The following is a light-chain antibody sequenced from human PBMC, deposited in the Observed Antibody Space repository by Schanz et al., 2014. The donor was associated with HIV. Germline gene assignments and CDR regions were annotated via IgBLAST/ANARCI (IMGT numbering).Light chain of an antibody. CDR3: QQYSSSPLT. V-gene: IGKV3-20*01. CDR1: QSVSSY. Sequence: EIVLTQSPATLSLSPGERATLSCRASQSVSSYLAWYQQKPGQAPRLLIYDASSRATGIPDRFSGSGSGTDFTLTISRLEPEDFAVYYCQQYSSSPLTFGGGTKVEIK. J-gene: IGKJ4*01. CDR2: DAS.